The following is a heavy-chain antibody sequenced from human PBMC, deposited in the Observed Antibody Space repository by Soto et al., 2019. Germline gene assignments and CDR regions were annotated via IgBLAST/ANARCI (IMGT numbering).Heavy chain of an antibody. D-gene: IGHD6-19*01. V-gene: IGHV4-38-2*02. CDR1: NSSVNNRYY. CDR3: ARNTSGRYFDC. J-gene: IGHJ4*02. Sequence: SETLSLTCIVSNSSVNNRYYWGCIRQPPGKGLEWIASIYNSGSTHYNPSLKSRATISVDTSNNQFSLRLSSVTAADTAVYYCARNTSGRYFDCWGQGTLVTVSS. CDR2: IYNSGST.